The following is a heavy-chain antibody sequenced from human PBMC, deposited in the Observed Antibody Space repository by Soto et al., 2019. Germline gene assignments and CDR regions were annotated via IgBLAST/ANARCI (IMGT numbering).Heavy chain of an antibody. CDR2: ISYTGIT. Sequence: QVQLQESGPGLVKPSQTLSLTCSVSGGSISSGGYYWSWIRQLPGKGLEWIGHISYTGITYYNPSLTRLLTTAADTSQNQFSLKLRSVTAADTAVYYCARVGIVVVPAATPVLWFDPWGQGTLVTVSS. CDR1: GGSISSGGYY. D-gene: IGHD2-2*01. CDR3: ARVGIVVVPAATPVLWFDP. J-gene: IGHJ5*02. V-gene: IGHV4-31*01.